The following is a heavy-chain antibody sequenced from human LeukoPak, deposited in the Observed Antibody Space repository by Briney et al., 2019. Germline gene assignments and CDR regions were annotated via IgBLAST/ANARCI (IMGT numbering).Heavy chain of an antibody. J-gene: IGHJ1*01. CDR3: VRSPSEIGGYYPEYFRH. CDR1: LFTLSSDW. D-gene: IGHD2-21*02. V-gene: IGHV3-74*01. Sequence: GGSLRLSRAASLFTLSSDWMRWVRQAPGKGLVWVSRIKSDGSTNYADSAKGRCTISRNNPKNTASPQMKSQRAQGTGAFYWVRSPSEIGGYYPEYFRHWGQGTLVTVSS. CDR2: IKSDGST.